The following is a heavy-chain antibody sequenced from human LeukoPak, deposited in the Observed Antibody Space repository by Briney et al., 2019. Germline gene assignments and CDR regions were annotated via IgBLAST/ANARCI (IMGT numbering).Heavy chain of an antibody. CDR2: IIPILGIA. CDR3: ARDRGSSWFDP. V-gene: IGHV1-69*04. CDR1: GGTFSSYA. D-gene: IGHD6-6*01. Sequence: GSSVKVSCKASGGTFSSYAISWVRQAPGQGLEWMGRIIPILGIANYAQKFQGRVTMTTDTSTSTAYMELRSLRSDDTAVYYCARDRGSSWFDPWGQGTLVTVSS. J-gene: IGHJ5*02.